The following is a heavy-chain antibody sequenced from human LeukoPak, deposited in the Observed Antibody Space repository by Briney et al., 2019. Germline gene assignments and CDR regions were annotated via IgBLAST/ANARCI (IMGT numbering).Heavy chain of an antibody. J-gene: IGHJ4*02. CDR3: ARYTDSSSWYGGFDY. Sequence: GGSLRLSCAASGFTFSSYSMNWVRQAPGKGLEWVSSISSSSSYIYYADSVKGRFTISRDNAKNSLYLQMNSLRAEDTAVYYCARYTDSSSWYGGFDYWGQGTLVTVSS. V-gene: IGHV3-21*01. CDR1: GFTFSSYS. CDR2: ISSSSSYI. D-gene: IGHD6-13*01.